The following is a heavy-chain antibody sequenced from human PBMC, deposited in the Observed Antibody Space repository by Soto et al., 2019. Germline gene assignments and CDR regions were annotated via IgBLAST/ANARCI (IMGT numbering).Heavy chain of an antibody. D-gene: IGHD3-3*01. Sequence: PGGSLRLSCAASGFTFSSYAMHWVRQAPGKGLEWVAVISYDGSNKYYADSVKGRFTISRDNSKNTLYLQMNSLRAEDTAGYYCARDLYYDFWSGYYRSYYYYGMDVWGQGTTVTVSS. J-gene: IGHJ6*02. CDR2: ISYDGSNK. V-gene: IGHV3-30-3*01. CDR1: GFTFSSYA. CDR3: ARDLYYDFWSGYYRSYYYYGMDV.